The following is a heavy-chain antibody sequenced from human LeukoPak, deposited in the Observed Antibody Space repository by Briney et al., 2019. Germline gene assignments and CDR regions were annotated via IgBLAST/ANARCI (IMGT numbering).Heavy chain of an antibody. Sequence: GASVKVSCKASGYTFTSYYMHWVRQAPGQGLEWMGIINPSGGSTSYAQKFQGRVTMTTDTSTSTAYMELRSLRSDDTAVYYCARDQIRVVTTWDYWGQGTLVTVSS. CDR3: ARDQIRVVTTWDY. D-gene: IGHD2-21*02. V-gene: IGHV1-46*01. CDR2: INPSGGST. CDR1: GYTFTSYY. J-gene: IGHJ4*02.